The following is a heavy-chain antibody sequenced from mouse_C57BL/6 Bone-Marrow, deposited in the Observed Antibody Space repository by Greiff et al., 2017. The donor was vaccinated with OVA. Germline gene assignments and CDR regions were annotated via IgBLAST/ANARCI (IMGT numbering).Heavy chain of an antibody. J-gene: IGHJ2*01. CDR3: ARAGYYGSSPDY. D-gene: IGHD1-1*01. Sequence: DVHLVESGGGLVKPGGSLKLSCAASGFTFSSYAMSWVRQTPEKRLEWVATISDGGSYTYYPDNVKGRFTISRDNAKNNLYLQMSHLKSEDTAMYYCARAGYYGSSPDYWGQGTTLTVSS. CDR1: GFTFSSYA. V-gene: IGHV5-4*01. CDR2: ISDGGSYT.